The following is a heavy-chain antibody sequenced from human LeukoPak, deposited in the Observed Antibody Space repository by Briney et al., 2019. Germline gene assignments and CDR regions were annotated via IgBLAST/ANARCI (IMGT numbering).Heavy chain of an antibody. CDR2: ISAYNGNT. V-gene: IGHV1-18*01. CDR1: GYTFTSYG. D-gene: IGHD5-24*01. CDR3: ARARRDGYNLDFDY. Sequence: ASVKVSCKASGYTFTSYGISWVRQAPGQGLEWMGWISAYNGNTNYAQKLRGRVTITTDTSTSTAYMELRSLRSDDTAGYYCARARRDGYNLDFDYWGQGTLVTVSS. J-gene: IGHJ4*02.